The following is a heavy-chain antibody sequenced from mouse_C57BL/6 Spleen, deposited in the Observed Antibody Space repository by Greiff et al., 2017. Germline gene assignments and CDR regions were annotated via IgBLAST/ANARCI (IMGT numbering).Heavy chain of an antibody. Sequence: EVQVVESGPELVKPGASVKISCKASGYSFTGYYMNWVKQSPEKSLEWIGEINPSTGGTTYNQKFKAKATLTVDKSSSTAYMQLKSLTSEDSAVYYCAQGLGAMDYWGQGTSVTVSS. D-gene: IGHD2-4*01. V-gene: IGHV1-42*01. CDR1: GYSFTGYY. CDR3: AQGLGAMDY. J-gene: IGHJ4*01. CDR2: INPSTGGT.